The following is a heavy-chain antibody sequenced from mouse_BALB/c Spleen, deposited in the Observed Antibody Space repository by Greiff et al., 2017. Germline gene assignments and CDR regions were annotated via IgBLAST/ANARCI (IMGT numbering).Heavy chain of an antibody. CDR1: GFSLTSYG. Sequence: QVQLQQSGPGLVAPSQSLSITCTVSGFSLTSYGVHWVRQPPGKGLEWLGVIWAGGSTNYNSALMSRLSISKDNSKSQVFLKMNSLQTDDTAMYYCAHRYDENALAYWGQGTLVTVSA. CDR3: AHRYDENALAY. J-gene: IGHJ3*01. CDR2: IWAGGST. D-gene: IGHD2-14*01. V-gene: IGHV2-9*02.